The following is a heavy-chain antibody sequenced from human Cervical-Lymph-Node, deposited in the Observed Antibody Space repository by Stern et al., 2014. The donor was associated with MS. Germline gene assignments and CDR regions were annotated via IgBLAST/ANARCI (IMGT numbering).Heavy chain of an antibody. CDR2: IVPIFGRA. CDR1: GATFSTNA. CDR3: AREHHGGNFAS. D-gene: IGHD4-23*01. Sequence: QVQLVQSGAEGRKPGSSVKVSCKASGATFSTNAISWLRQAPGQGPEWMGAIVPIFGRANYVQKLRGRLTITADESASTAYMELRSLRSEDTAVYYCAREHHGGNFASWGQGTLVTVSS. J-gene: IGHJ5*02. V-gene: IGHV1-69*01.